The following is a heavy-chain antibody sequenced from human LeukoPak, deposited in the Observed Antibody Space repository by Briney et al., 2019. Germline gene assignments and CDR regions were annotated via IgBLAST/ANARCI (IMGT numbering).Heavy chain of an antibody. CDR2: ISWNSGSI. J-gene: IGHJ3*02. CDR3: SASSSWSDAFDI. Sequence: GRSLRLSCAASGFTFDDYAMHWVRQAPGKGLEWVSGISWNSGSIGYADSVKGRFTISRDNAKNSLYLQMNSLRAEGTALYYCSASSSWSDAFDIWGQGTMVTVSS. D-gene: IGHD6-13*01. V-gene: IGHV3-9*01. CDR1: GFTFDDYA.